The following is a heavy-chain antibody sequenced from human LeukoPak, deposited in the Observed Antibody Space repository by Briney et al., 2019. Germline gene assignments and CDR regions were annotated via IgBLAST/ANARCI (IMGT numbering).Heavy chain of an antibody. CDR1: GFTFSNYA. D-gene: IGHD6-25*01. Sequence: GRSLRLSCAASGFTFSNYAMHWVRQAPGKGLEWVALLSYDGSKPYYADSVKGRFTISRDNSKNTLSLQMNSLRPEDTAVYYCAREAGDTEFDYWGQGTLVTVSS. CDR3: AREAGDTEFDY. CDR2: LSYDGSKP. J-gene: IGHJ4*02. V-gene: IGHV3-30-3*01.